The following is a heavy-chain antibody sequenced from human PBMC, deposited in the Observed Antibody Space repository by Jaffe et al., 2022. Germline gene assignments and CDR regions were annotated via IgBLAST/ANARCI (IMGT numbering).Heavy chain of an antibody. CDR2: VLYNGTT. Sequence: QVQLQESGPGLVKPSETLSLTCTVSGGSIRSYYWSWIRQTPGKGLEYIGDVLYNGTTRYNPSLESRVTVSMHMSMKQFSLKLASVTASDTAVYYCARARVTDWYARNYFDPWGQGISVTVSS. V-gene: IGHV4-59*01. CDR1: GGSIRSYY. D-gene: IGHD3-9*01. J-gene: IGHJ5*02. CDR3: ARARVTDWYARNYFDP.